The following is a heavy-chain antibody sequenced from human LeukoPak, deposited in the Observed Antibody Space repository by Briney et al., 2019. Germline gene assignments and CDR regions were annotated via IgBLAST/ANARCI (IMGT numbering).Heavy chain of an antibody. CDR3: AKDTASSWWYFDL. J-gene: IGHJ2*01. Sequence: GGSLRLSCAASGFTFSSYAMSWGRQAPGKGLEWVSAISGSGGYTYYADSVKGRFTISRDNSKNTLYLQMNSLRAEDTAVYYCAKDTASSWWYFDLWGRGTLVTVSS. CDR1: GFTFSSYA. CDR2: ISGSGGYT. D-gene: IGHD5-18*01. V-gene: IGHV3-23*01.